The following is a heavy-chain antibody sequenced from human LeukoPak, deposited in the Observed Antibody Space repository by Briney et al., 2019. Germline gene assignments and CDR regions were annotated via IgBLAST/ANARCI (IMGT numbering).Heavy chain of an antibody. D-gene: IGHD2-15*01. CDR2: IEQDGGEK. CDR3: AGGLGWLIDY. V-gene: IGHV3-7*04. Sequence: GRSLRLSCAASGFTFSNYWMNWVRQAPGKGLEWVVNIEQDGGEKNCVDSVKGRFTISRDNAKNSLYLQMNSLRAEDTAVYYCAGGLGWLIDYWGQGTLVTVSS. CDR1: GFTFSNYW. J-gene: IGHJ4*02.